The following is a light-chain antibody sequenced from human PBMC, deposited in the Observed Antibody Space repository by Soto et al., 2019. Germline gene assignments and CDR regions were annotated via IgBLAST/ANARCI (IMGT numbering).Light chain of an antibody. Sequence: QSVLTQPPSVSAAPGQKVTISCSGSSSNIGGNSVSWYQQLPGTAPKLLIYDDDKRPSGIPDRFSGSKSGPSATLGITGFQTGDEADYYCGSWDSSLSASVFATGSKVTV. V-gene: IGLV1-51*01. CDR3: GSWDSSLSASV. CDR2: DDD. J-gene: IGLJ1*01. CDR1: SSNIGGNS.